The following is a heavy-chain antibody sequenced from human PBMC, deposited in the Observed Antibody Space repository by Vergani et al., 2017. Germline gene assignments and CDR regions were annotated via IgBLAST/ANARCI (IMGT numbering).Heavy chain of an antibody. CDR2: ISSSSSYI. CDR3: AREGGGNSGSLDY. V-gene: IGHV3-21*01. D-gene: IGHD4-23*01. Sequence: EVQLVESGGGLVKPGGSLRLSCAASGFTFSSYSMNWVRQAPGKGLEWVSSISSSSSYIYYADSVKGRFTISRDNAKNSLYLQMNSLRAEDTAVYYWAREGGGNSGSLDYWGQGTLVTVSS. J-gene: IGHJ4*02. CDR1: GFTFSSYS.